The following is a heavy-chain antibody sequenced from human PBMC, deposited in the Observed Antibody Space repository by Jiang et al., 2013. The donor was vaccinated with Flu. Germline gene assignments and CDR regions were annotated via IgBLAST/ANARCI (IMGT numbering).Heavy chain of an antibody. V-gene: IGHV1-46*01. CDR2: INPSGGST. CDR3: ARGGIRITMVRGVRRVDY. Sequence: SGAEVKKPGASVKVSCKASGYTFTSYYMHWVRQAPGQGLEWMGIINPSGGSTSYAQKFQGRVTMTRDTSTSTVYMELSSLRSEDTAVYYCARGGIRITMVRGVRRVDYWGQGTLVTVSS. CDR1: GYTFTSYY. J-gene: IGHJ4*02. D-gene: IGHD3-10*01.